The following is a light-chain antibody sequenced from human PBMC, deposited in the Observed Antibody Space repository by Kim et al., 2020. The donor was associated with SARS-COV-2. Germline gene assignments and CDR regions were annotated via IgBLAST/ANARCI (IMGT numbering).Light chain of an antibody. J-gene: IGLJ2*01. Sequence: VSPGQTARITGSEGVLAKKYARWVQQKPGQAPVLVIYKDSERPSGIPERFSGSSSGTTVTLTISGAQVEDEADYYCYSAADNPVFGGGTKVTVL. CDR2: KDS. CDR3: YSAADNPV. CDR1: VLAKKY. V-gene: IGLV3-27*01.